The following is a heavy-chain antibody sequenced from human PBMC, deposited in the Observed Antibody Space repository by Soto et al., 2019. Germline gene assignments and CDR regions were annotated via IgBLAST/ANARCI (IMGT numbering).Heavy chain of an antibody. D-gene: IGHD3-10*01. CDR2: VSPPFRTS. CDR1: GVSFNNIG. J-gene: IGHJ6*02. V-gene: IGHV1-69*01. CDR3: ARVLYYGSGSYSPYGMDV. Sequence: QVQLVQSGAEVKKPGSSVKVSCKTSGVSFNNIGIGGGGKAPGQGLGWMGGVSPPFRTSNYARKFQGRISITADASTGTVNMELSSLTSEDTAQYYCARVLYYGSGSYSPYGMDVWGQGTTVTVSS.